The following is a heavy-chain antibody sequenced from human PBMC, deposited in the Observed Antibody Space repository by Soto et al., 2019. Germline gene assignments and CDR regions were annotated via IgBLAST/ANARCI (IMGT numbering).Heavy chain of an antibody. D-gene: IGHD7-27*01. CDR2: VLHTGNT. CDR3: ARKAWVRFDY. Sequence: SETLSLTCAVSGDSISSSVWWTWVRQPPGKGLEWIGEVLHTGNTNYNPSLKSRVTMSVDKSTNEFSLKVTSVTAADTAIYYCARKAWVRFDYWGQGALVTVSS. CDR1: GDSISSSVW. V-gene: IGHV4-4*02. J-gene: IGHJ4*02.